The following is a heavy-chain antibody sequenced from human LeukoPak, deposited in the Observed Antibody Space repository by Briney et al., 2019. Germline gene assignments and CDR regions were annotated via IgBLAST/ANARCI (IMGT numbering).Heavy chain of an antibody. CDR1: GFTFSSFA. V-gene: IGHV3-23*01. Sequence: GGSLRLSCAASGFTFSSFAMSRVRQAPGKGLEWVSAISGSGGSTYYADSVKGRFTISRDNSKNTLFLQMNSLRAEDTAVYYCAKGRSCTGSSCNVGSWGQGTMVTVSS. CDR3: AKGRSCTGSSCNVGS. J-gene: IGHJ3*01. CDR2: ISGSGGST. D-gene: IGHD2-2*01.